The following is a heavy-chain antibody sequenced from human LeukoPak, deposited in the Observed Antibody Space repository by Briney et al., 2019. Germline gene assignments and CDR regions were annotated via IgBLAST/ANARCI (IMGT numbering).Heavy chain of an antibody. CDR3: AKGVNGFDLLRYYFDY. D-gene: IGHD3-9*01. CDR1: GFTFSSYA. V-gene: IGHV3-23*01. CDR2: ISGSGGST. J-gene: IGHJ4*02. Sequence: GGSLRLSCAASGFTFSSYAMSWVRQAPGKGLEWVSAISGSGGSTYYADSVKGRFTISRDNSKNTLYLQMNSLRAEDTAVYYCAKGVNGFDLLRYYFDYWGQGTLVTVSS.